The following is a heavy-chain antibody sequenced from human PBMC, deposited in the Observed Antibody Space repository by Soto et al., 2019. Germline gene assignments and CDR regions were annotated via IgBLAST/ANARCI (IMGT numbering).Heavy chain of an antibody. CDR3: AREYNWNGGFDY. V-gene: IGHV3-30*03. CDR1: GVPVMSDG. J-gene: IGHJ4*02. Sequence: GDSRRLSFGASGVPVMSDGMHWVRTAPGKGLEWVAVISYDGSNKYYADSVKGRFTISRDNSKNTLYLQMNSLRAEDTAVYYCAREYNWNGGFDYWGQGTLVTVSA. D-gene: IGHD1-20*01. CDR2: ISYDGSNK.